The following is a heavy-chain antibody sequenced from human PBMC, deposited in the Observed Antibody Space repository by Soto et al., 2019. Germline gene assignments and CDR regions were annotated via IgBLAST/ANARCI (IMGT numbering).Heavy chain of an antibody. V-gene: IGHV3-20*04. CDR3: ARDGLLGATSTFDY. D-gene: IGHD1-26*01. CDR2: INWNGGST. Sequence: GGSLRLSCAASGFTFDDYGMSWVRQAPGKGLEWVSGINWNGGSTGYADSVKGRFTISRDNAKNSLYLQMNSLRAEDTALYYCARDGLLGATSTFDYWGQGTLVTVSS. CDR1: GFTFDDYG. J-gene: IGHJ4*02.